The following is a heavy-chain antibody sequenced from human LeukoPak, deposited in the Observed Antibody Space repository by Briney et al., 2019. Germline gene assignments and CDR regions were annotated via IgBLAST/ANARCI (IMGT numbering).Heavy chain of an antibody. J-gene: IGHJ6*03. CDR1: GSTFSSYG. D-gene: IGHD3-22*01. CDR3: GKDEGYYDSTLMDV. Sequence: PGGSLLLSCAASGSTFSSYGMHGGRQARGKGLEWGAVIWYDGSNKYYADSVKGRFTISRDNSKNTLSLQMKGLKAEDTAVYSCGKDEGYYDSTLMDVWGKGPTVTVSS. CDR2: IWYDGSNK. V-gene: IGHV3-33*06.